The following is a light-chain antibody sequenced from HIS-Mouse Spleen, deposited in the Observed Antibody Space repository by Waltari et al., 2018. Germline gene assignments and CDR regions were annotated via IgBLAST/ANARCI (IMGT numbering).Light chain of an antibody. CDR3: AAWDDSLNGWV. CDR1: SSNIASNT. CDR2: SNN. V-gene: IGLV1-44*01. Sequence: QSLLTQPPSSSGTPVQRFTTSCSASSSNIASNTLTWYQQLPGTAPKLLIYSNNQRPSGVPDRFSGSKSGTSASLAISGLQSEDEADYYCAAWDDSLNGWVFGGGTKLTVL. J-gene: IGLJ3*02.